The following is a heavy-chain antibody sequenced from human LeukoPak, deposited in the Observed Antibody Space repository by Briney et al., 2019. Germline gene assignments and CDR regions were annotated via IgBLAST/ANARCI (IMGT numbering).Heavy chain of an antibody. CDR3: AREAIFGVIYD. CDR2: LNPNSGDT. Sequence: ASVKVSCKASGYNFISYDINWVRQAPGQGLEWVGWLNPNSGDTVYAQKFQGRVTITRTTSISTAYMELSSLRSEDTAVYYCAREAIFGVIYDWGQGTLVTVSS. J-gene: IGHJ4*02. V-gene: IGHV1-8*01. D-gene: IGHD3-3*01. CDR1: GYNFISYD.